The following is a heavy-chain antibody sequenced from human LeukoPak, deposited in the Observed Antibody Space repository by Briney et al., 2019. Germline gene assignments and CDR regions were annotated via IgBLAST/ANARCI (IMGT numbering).Heavy chain of an antibody. J-gene: IGHJ3*02. V-gene: IGHV3-30*18. CDR3: AKETLDI. CDR1: GFTFSSYG. Sequence: GGSLRLSCAASGFTFSSYGMHWVRQAPGKGLEWVAVISYDGSNKYYADSVKGRFTISRDNSKNTLYLQMNSLRAEDTAVYYCAKETLDIWGQGTMVTVSS. CDR2: ISYDGSNK.